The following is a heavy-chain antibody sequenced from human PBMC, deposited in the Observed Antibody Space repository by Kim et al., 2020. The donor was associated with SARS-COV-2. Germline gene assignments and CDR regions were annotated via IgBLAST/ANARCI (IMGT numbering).Heavy chain of an antibody. Sequence: GATFYADSVKGRFTISGDTSKNEVSLQMNSRRAEDTAVYYCARGHVADWGQGTLVTVSS. CDR2: GAT. J-gene: IGHJ4*02. D-gene: IGHD5-12*01. CDR3: ARGHVAD. V-gene: IGHV3-23*01.